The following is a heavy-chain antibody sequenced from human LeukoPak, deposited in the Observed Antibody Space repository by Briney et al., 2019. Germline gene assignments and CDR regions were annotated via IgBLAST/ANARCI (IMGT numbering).Heavy chain of an antibody. V-gene: IGHV3-7*05. Sequence: GGSLSLSCTASGLTFSNYWMSWVRQTPEKGLEWVANIKQDGSEKVYLDSVKGRFTISRDNAQTSLYLHMNSLRAEDTAVYYCARDPYSSSWSYGMDVWGQGTTVTVSS. CDR3: ARDPYSSSWSYGMDV. J-gene: IGHJ6*02. CDR1: GLTFSNYW. CDR2: IKQDGSEK. D-gene: IGHD6-13*01.